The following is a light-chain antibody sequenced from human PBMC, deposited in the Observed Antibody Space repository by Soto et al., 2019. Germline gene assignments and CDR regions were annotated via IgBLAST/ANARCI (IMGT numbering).Light chain of an antibody. CDR3: QQYARSPWT. V-gene: IGKV3-20*01. Sequence: EVVLTQSPATLSLSPGDAATLSCRASQTISSGYLAWYQQKSGQAPRLLIYGSSSRASDISDRFSGSGSGTDFTLTISSLEPEDFAMYFCQQYARSPWTFGQGT. CDR1: QTISSGY. J-gene: IGKJ1*01. CDR2: GSS.